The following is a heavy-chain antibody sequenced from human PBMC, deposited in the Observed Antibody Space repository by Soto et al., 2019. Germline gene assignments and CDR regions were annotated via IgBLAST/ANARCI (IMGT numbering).Heavy chain of an antibody. V-gene: IGHV3-21*01. CDR1: GFTFSSYS. J-gene: IGHJ4*02. Sequence: GGSLRLSCAASGFTFSSYSMNWVRQAPGKGLEWVSSISSSSSYIYYADSVKGRFTISRDNAKNSLYLQMNSLRAEDTAVYYCARDTAGIAAAGTPSFDYWGQGTLVTVSS. D-gene: IGHD6-13*01. CDR3: ARDTAGIAAAGTPSFDY. CDR2: ISSSSSYI.